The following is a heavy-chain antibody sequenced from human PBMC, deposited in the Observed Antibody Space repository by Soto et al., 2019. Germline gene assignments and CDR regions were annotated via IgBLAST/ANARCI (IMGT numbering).Heavy chain of an antibody. CDR3: ARESCSSWYVDWYFDL. J-gene: IGHJ2*01. CDR2: INAGNGNT. V-gene: IGHV1-3*01. D-gene: IGHD6-13*01. CDR1: GYTFTSYA. Sequence: ASVKVSCKASGYTFTSYAMHWVRQAPGQRLEWMGWINAGNGNTKYSQKFQGRVTITRDTSASTAYMELSSLRSEDTAVYYCARESCSSWYVDWYFDLWGSGTLVTVSS.